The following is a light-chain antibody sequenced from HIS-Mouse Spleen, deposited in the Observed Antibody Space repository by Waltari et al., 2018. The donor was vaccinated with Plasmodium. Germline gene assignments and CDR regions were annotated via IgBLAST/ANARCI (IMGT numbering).Light chain of an antibody. V-gene: IGKV3-15*01. CDR1: QSVSSK. CDR2: GSS. CDR3: QQYNNWSFT. Sequence: EIVMTQSPATLSVSPGERATHSCRASQSVSSKLAWYQQKPGQAPRLLIYGSSTRATGIPARFSGSGSGTEFTLTISSLQSEDFAVYYCQQYNNWSFTFGPGTKVDIK. J-gene: IGKJ3*01.